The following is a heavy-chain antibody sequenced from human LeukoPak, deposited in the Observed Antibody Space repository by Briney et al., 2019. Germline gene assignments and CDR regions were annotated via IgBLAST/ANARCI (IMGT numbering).Heavy chain of an antibody. Sequence: GESLKISSKGSGYSFTNYWIGWVRQMPGKGLEWMGIIYPGDSDTRYSPSFQGQVTISADKSISTAYLQWAYLKASDSAMYYCATGIAATGTEAFDIWGQGTMVTVSS. D-gene: IGHD6-13*01. CDR2: IYPGDSDT. CDR3: ATGIAATGTEAFDI. V-gene: IGHV5-51*01. J-gene: IGHJ3*02. CDR1: GYSFTNYW.